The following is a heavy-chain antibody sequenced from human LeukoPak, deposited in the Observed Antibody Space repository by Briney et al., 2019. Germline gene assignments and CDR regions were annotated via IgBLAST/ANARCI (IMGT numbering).Heavy chain of an antibody. CDR3: ARGTTGGFLDAFHI. CDR1: GFSFRLHG. D-gene: IGHD2-15*01. CDR2: ISYDGSLK. V-gene: IGHV3-30*03. Sequence: PGGSLRLSCAASGFSFRLHGMYWVRQAPGKGLEWVAVISYDGSLKFYGDPGEGRFTISRDNSKNMLFLQMNSLRIEDTAVYYCARGTTGGFLDAFHIWGQGTMVTVSS. J-gene: IGHJ3*02.